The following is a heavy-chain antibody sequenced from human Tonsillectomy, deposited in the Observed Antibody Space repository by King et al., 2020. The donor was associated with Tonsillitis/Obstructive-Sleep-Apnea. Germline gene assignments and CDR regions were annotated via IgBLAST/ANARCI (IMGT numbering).Heavy chain of an antibody. Sequence: QLQESGPGLVKPSETLSLTCTVSGGSISSSSYYWGWIRQPPGKGLEWIGSIYYSGSTYYNPSLKSRVTISVDTSKNQFSLKLISVTAADTAVYYCACDHFCDFWSGYYTVWFDPWGQGTLVTVSS. V-gene: IGHV4-39*01. CDR3: ACDHFCDFWSGYYTVWFDP. D-gene: IGHD3-3*01. CDR1: GGSISSSSYY. CDR2: IYYSGST. J-gene: IGHJ5*02.